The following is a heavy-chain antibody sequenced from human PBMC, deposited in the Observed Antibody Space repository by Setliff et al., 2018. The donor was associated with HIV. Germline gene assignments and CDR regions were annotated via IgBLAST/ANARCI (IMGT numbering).Heavy chain of an antibody. Sequence: PGESPKISCKGSGYSFTSYWIDWARQMPGKGLEGMGIIYPGDSNTRYSPSFQGQVTISADKSISTAYLQWNSLKASDTAMYYCAXXXXSSSWGRFSGDYXYMDVXXKGXTVXXSS. D-gene: IGHD6-13*01. V-gene: IGHV5-51*01. J-gene: IGHJ6*03. CDR2: IYPGDSNT. CDR3: AXXXXSSSWGRFSGDYXYMDV. CDR1: GYSFTSYW.